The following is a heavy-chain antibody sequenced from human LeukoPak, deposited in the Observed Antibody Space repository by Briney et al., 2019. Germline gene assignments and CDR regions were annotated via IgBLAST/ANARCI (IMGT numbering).Heavy chain of an antibody. CDR1: GGSISTYY. CDR3: ARDRRYCSGGSCYFNWFDP. CDR2: IFHSGST. J-gene: IGHJ5*02. V-gene: IGHV4-59*12. D-gene: IGHD2-15*01. Sequence: SETLSLTCTVSGGSISTYYWSWIRQPPGKRLEWIGYIFHSGSTNYNPSLRGRVTISVDTSKNQFSLKLSSVTAADTAVYYCARDRRYCSGGSCYFNWFDPWGQGTLVTVSS.